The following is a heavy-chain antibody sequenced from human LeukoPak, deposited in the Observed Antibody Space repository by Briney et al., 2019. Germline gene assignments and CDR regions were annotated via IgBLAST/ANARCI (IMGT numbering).Heavy chain of an antibody. V-gene: IGHV3-11*04. CDR3: ARAPTHYYDSSGYYIDPYFDY. J-gene: IGHJ4*02. Sequence: GGSLRLSCAASGFTFSDYYMSWIRQAPGKGLKWVSYISSSGSTIYYADSVKGRFTISRDNAKNSLYLQMNSLRAEDTAVYYCARAPTHYYDSSGYYIDPYFDYWGQGTLVTVSS. CDR1: GFTFSDYY. D-gene: IGHD3-22*01. CDR2: ISSSGSTI.